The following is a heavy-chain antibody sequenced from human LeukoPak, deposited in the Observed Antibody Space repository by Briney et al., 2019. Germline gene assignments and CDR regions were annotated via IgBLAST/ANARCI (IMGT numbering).Heavy chain of an antibody. CDR2: INHSGST. V-gene: IGHV4-34*01. J-gene: IGHJ4*02. Sequence: SETLSLTCTVSGGSISSYYWSWIRQPPGKGLEWIGEINHSGSTNYNPSLKSRVTISVDTSKNQFSLKLSSVTAADTAVYYCARMGGYGRWLRPGAVGYWGQGTLVTVSS. D-gene: IGHD5-12*01. CDR1: GGSISSYY. CDR3: ARMGGYGRWLRPGAVGY.